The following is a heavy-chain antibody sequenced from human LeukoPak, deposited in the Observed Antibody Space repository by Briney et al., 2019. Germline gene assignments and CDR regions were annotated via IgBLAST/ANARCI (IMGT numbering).Heavy chain of an antibody. D-gene: IGHD3-16*02. CDR1: GFTFSSYT. J-gene: IGHJ4*02. CDR2: ISSSSSYI. V-gene: IGHV3-21*01. Sequence: GGSLRLSCAASGFTFSSYTMNWVRQAPGEGLEWVSSISSSSSYIYYADSVKGRFTISRDNAKSSLYLQMNSLRAEDTAVYYCARDRNYDYIWGSYRPDYFDYWGQGTLVTVSS. CDR3: ARDRNYDYIWGSYRPDYFDY.